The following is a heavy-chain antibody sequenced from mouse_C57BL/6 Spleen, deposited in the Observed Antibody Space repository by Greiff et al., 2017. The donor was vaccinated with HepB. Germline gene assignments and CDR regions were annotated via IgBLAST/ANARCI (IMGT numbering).Heavy chain of an antibody. CDR3: ARRGTGTWNAMDY. Sequence: EVQLQQSGPELVKPGASVKISCKASGYTFTDYYMNWVKQSHGKSLEWIGDIIPNNGGTSYNQKFKGKATLTVDKSSSTAYMELRSLTSEDSAVYYCARRGTGTWNAMDYWGQGTSVTVSS. J-gene: IGHJ4*01. CDR1: GYTFTDYY. CDR2: IIPNNGGT. V-gene: IGHV1-26*01. D-gene: IGHD4-1*01.